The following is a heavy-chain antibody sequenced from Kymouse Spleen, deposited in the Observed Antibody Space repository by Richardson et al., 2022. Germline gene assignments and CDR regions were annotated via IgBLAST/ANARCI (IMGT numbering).Heavy chain of an antibody. J-gene: IGHJ4*02. CDR3: ARREPSSSSFDY. D-gene: IGHD6-6*01. V-gene: IGHV4-59*01. CDR2: IYYSGST. Sequence: QVQLQESGPGLVKPSETLSLTCTVSGGSISSYYWSWIRQPPGKGLEWIGYIYYSGSTNYNPSLKSRVTISVDTSKNQFSLKLSSVTAADTAVYYCARREPSSSSFDYWGQGTLVTVSS. CDR1: GGSISSYY.